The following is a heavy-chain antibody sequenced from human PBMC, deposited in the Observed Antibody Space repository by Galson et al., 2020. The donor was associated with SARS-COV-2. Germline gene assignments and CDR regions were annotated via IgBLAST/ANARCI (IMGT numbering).Heavy chain of an antibody. J-gene: IGHJ4*02. V-gene: IGHV3-15*01. D-gene: IGHD5-12*01. Sequence: GGSLRLSCAASGFTFSNAWMSWVRQAPGKGLEWVGRIKSKTDGGTTDYAAPVKGRFTISRDDSKNTLYLQMNSLKTEDTAVYYCTTEDSGYASSDDYWGQGTLVTVSS. CDR1: GFTFSNAW. CDR3: TTEDSGYASSDDY. CDR2: IKSKTDGGTT.